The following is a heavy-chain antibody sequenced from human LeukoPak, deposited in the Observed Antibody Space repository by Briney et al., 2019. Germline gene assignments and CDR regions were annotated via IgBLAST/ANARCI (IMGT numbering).Heavy chain of an antibody. J-gene: IGHJ5*02. CDR1: GGSISISNW. CDR2: IYHSGIT. CDR3: VRVGNWFDP. Sequence: SETLSLTCAVSGGSISISNWWGWVRQSPGKGLQWIGEIYHSGITNYNPSLKSRVTMSVDKSKNQFSLKLSSVTAADTAVYYCVRVGNWFDPWGQGTLVTVSS. V-gene: IGHV4-4*02.